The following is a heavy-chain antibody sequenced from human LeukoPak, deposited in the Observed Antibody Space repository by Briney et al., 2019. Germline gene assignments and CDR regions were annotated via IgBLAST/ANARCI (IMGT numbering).Heavy chain of an antibody. CDR3: ARGAPHGYCSGGSCYSDY. V-gene: IGHV4-34*01. Sequence: PSETLSLTCAVYVGSFSGYYWSWIRQPPGKGLEWIGEINHSGSTNYNPSLKSRVTISVDTSKNQFSLKLSSVTAAHTAVYYCARGAPHGYCSGGSCYSDYWGQGTLVTVSS. CDR2: INHSGST. CDR1: VGSFSGYY. J-gene: IGHJ4*02. D-gene: IGHD2-15*01.